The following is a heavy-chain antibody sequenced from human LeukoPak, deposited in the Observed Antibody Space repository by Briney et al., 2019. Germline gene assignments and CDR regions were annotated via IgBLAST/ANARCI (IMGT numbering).Heavy chain of an antibody. Sequence: GGSLRLSCAASGFTFSDYYMSWIRQAPGKGLEWVSYISSSGSTIYYADSVKGRFTISRDNAKNSLYLQMNSLRAEDTAVYYCARANGDGGYYYYYMYVWGKGTTVTVSS. CDR3: ARANGDGGYYYYYMYV. D-gene: IGHD4-17*01. V-gene: IGHV3-11*01. CDR2: ISSSGSTI. J-gene: IGHJ6*03. CDR1: GFTFSDYY.